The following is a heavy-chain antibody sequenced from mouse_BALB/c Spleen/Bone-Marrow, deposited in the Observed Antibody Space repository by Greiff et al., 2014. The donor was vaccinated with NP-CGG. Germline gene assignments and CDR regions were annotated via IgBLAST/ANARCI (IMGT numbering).Heavy chain of an antibody. D-gene: IGHD1-1*01. CDR1: GFTFSDYY. CDR3: ARDSRRKYYGSRGGYFDV. CDR2: ISDGGSYT. V-gene: IGHV5-4*02. J-gene: IGHJ1*01. Sequence: EVKLVESGGGLVKPGGSLKLSCAASGFTFSDYYMYWVRQTPEKRLEWVATISDGGSYTYYPDSVKGRFTISRDNAKNNLYLQMSSLKSEDTAMYYCARDSRRKYYGSRGGYFDVWGAGTTVTVSS.